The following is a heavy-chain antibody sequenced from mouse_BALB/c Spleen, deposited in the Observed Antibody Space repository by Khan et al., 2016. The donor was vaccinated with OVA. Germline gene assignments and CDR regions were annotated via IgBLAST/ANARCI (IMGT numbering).Heavy chain of an antibody. J-gene: IGHJ3*02. CDR1: GYSFTTYY. Sequence: VQLQQSGPELMKPGASVKISCKASGYSFTTYYIHWVKQSHGKTLEWIGYIDPFNGGSTYNQKFKGKATLTVDKSSSTAYMHLSSLTSEDSAVYYCAIHGSTSWFGYWGQGTLVTVSA. D-gene: IGHD1-1*01. CDR2: IDPFNGGS. CDR3: AIHGSTSWFGY. V-gene: IGHV1-31*01.